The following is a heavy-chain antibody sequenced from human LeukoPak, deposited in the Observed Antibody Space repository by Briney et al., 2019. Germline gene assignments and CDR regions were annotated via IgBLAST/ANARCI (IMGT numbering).Heavy chain of an antibody. Sequence: GGSLRLSCAASGFTFSSYAMSWVRQAPGKGLEWVSAISGSDGSTYYADSVKGRFTISRDNSKNTLYLQMNSLRAEDTAVYYCAKDPGDYGDFGLFDYWGQGTLVTVSS. V-gene: IGHV3-23*01. CDR2: ISGSDGST. D-gene: IGHD4-17*01. CDR1: GFTFSSYA. J-gene: IGHJ4*02. CDR3: AKDPGDYGDFGLFDY.